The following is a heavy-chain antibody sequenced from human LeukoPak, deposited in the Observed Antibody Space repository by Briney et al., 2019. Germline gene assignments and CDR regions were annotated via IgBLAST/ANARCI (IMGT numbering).Heavy chain of an antibody. D-gene: IGHD3-10*01. J-gene: IGHJ3*02. CDR1: GGSISSSSYY. CDR2: MSYSGST. V-gene: IGHV4-39*01. Sequence: SGTLSLTCGVSGGSISSSSYYWVWIRQSPGKGLEWIGSMSYSGSTYYNPSLKSRVTISVDTSKNQFSLKVSSVTAADTAVYYCARRELLSTPDAFDIWGQGTMVTVSS. CDR3: ARRELLSTPDAFDI.